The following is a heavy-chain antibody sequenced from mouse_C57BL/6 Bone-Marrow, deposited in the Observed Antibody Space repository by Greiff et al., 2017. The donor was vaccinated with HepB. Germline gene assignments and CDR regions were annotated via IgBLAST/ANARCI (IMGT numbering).Heavy chain of an antibody. Sequence: EVKLMESGGDLVKPGGSLKLSCAASGFTFSSYGMSWVRQTPDKRLEWVATISSGGSYTYYPDSVKGRFTISRDNAKNTLYLQMSSLKSEDTAMYYCAVADYWGQGTTLTVSS. V-gene: IGHV5-6*01. CDR2: ISSGGSYT. CDR3: AVADY. D-gene: IGHD1-1*01. J-gene: IGHJ2*01. CDR1: GFTFSSYG.